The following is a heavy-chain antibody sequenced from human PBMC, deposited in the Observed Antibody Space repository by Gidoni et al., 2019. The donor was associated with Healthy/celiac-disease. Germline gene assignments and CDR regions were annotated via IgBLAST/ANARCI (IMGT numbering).Heavy chain of an antibody. D-gene: IGHD6-13*01. Sequence: QVLLVESGGVVFQPGISLRLSCAASGFPFSRYGMHCVRQAPGTGLEWVAVISDDGSNKYYADSVKGRFTISRDNSKNTLYLQMNSLRAEDTAVYYCAKDPFIAAAGFFQTTYFQHWGQGTLVTVSA. CDR3: AKDPFIAAAGFFQTTYFQH. CDR2: ISDDGSNK. V-gene: IGHV3-30*18. CDR1: GFPFSRYG. J-gene: IGHJ1*01.